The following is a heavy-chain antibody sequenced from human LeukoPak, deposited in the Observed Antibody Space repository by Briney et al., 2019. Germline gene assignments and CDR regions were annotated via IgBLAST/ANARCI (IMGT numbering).Heavy chain of an antibody. D-gene: IGHD3-10*01. CDR3: ARGDYHGSGGHADY. CDR1: GFTLDDYA. J-gene: IGHJ4*02. Sequence: HPGGSLRLSCAASGFTLDDYAMHWVRQVPEKGLEWVSGITWNGRGIDYADSVRGRFTVSRDSAKSSLYLQMDSLIEEDTALYYCARGDYHGSGGHADYWGQGTLVTVSS. CDR2: ITWNGRGI. V-gene: IGHV3-9*01.